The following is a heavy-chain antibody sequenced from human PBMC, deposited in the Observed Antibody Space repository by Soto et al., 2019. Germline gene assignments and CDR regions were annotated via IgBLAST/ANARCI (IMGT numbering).Heavy chain of an antibody. CDR2: IYYSGST. CDR3: ASASGRIAAAGHDAFDI. J-gene: IGHJ3*02. V-gene: IGHV4-61*01. CDR1: GGSVISGSYY. D-gene: IGHD6-13*01. Sequence: SETLSLTCTVSGGSVISGSYYFICIRQPPWNGLEWIGYIYYSGSTNYNPSLKSRVTISVDTSKNQFSLKLSSVTAADTAVYYCASASGRIAAAGHDAFDIWGQGTMVTVSS.